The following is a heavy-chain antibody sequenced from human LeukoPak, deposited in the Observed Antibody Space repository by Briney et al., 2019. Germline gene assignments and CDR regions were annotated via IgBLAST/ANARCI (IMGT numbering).Heavy chain of an antibody. D-gene: IGHD2-2*01. CDR1: GFTFSEYY. V-gene: IGHV3-11*01. Sequence: GGSLRLSCAASGFTFSEYYMSWIRQAPGKGLEWASYISSSGSTTYYADSVKGRFTISRDNAKNSLYLQMNSLRAEDTAVYYCARLGWIVVVPAAFDYWGQGTLVTVSS. CDR2: ISSSGSTT. J-gene: IGHJ4*02. CDR3: ARLGWIVVVPAAFDY.